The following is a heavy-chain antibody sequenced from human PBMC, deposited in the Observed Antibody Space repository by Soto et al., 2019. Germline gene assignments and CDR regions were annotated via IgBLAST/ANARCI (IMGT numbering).Heavy chain of an antibody. J-gene: IGHJ4*02. CDR3: ARELHSSGWLLDY. Sequence: ADTLSLTCNVSGCSISSYYWSWIRQPPGKGLEWIGYIYYSGSTNYNPSLKSRVTISVDTSKNQFSLKLSSVTAADTAVYYCARELHSSGWLLDYWGQGTLVTVSS. CDR1: GCSISSYY. D-gene: IGHD6-19*01. CDR2: IYYSGST. V-gene: IGHV4-59*01.